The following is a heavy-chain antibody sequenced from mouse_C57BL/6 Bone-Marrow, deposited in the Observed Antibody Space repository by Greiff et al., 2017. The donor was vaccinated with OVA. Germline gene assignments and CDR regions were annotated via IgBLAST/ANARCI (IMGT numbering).Heavy chain of an antibody. CDR3: TSGWLLPLDY. Sequence: VQLQQSGAELVRPGASVKLSCTASGFNIKDDYMHWVKQRPEQGLEWIGWIDPENGDTEYASKFQGKATITADTSSNTAYLQLSSLTSEDTAVYYCTSGWLLPLDYWGQGTTLTVSS. J-gene: IGHJ2*01. V-gene: IGHV14-4*01. CDR1: GFNIKDDY. D-gene: IGHD2-3*01. CDR2: IDPENGDT.